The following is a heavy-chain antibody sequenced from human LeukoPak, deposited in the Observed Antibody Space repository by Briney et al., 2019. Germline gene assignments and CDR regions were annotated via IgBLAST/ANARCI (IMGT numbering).Heavy chain of an antibody. CDR1: GGSFSGYY. V-gene: IGHV4-34*01. CDR3: ARATYTSTWSKIDS. CDR2: INHSGST. J-gene: IGHJ4*02. D-gene: IGHD6-6*01. Sequence: PSETLSLTCAVYGGSFSGYYWSWIRQPPGKGLEWIREINHSGSTNYNPSLKSRVTISVDTSKNQFSLKLSSVTAADTAFYYCARATYTSTWSKIDSWGQGILVTVSS.